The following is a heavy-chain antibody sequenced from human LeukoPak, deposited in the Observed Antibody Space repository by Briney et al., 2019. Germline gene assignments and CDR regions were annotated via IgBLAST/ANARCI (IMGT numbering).Heavy chain of an antibody. J-gene: IGHJ4*02. Sequence: GGSLRLSCAASEFTFSTYWMHWVRQVPGKGLVWVSRINSDGSSTNYADSVKGRFTISRDNAKNTLYLQMNSLRDEDTAVYYCARPADSSGWYYYFDYWGQGSLVTVSS. CDR3: ARPADSSGWYYYFDY. V-gene: IGHV3-74*01. CDR1: EFTFSTYW. CDR2: INSDGSST. D-gene: IGHD6-19*01.